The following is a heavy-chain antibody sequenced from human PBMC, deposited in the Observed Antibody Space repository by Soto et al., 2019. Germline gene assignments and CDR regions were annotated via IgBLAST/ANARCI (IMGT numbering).Heavy chain of an antibody. D-gene: IGHD2-2*01. CDR2: ISSSSSSSYI. J-gene: IGHJ6*02. Sequence: EVQLVESGGGLVKPGGSLRLSCAASGFTFSTYSMDVVRQAPGKGLEWVSSISSSSSSSYIYYADSVRGRFAISRDNAKNSLYLQMDNLIAEDTAVDYCGRRGFSTYYYTLDVWGQGTKVTVSS. CDR1: GFTFSTYS. CDR3: GRRGFSTYYYTLDV. V-gene: IGHV3-21*01.